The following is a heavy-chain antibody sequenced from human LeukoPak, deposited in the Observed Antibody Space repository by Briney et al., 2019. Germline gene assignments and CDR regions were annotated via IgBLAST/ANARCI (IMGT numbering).Heavy chain of an antibody. CDR2: ISGSGGST. V-gene: IGHV3-23*01. D-gene: IGHD2-15*01. CDR3: AKCCSGGSCPLRTLDY. Sequence: GGSLRLSCAASRFTFSSYAMSWVRQAPGKGLEWVSTISGSGGSTYYADSVKGRFTISRDNSKNTLYLQMNSLRAEDTAIYYCAKCCSGGSCPLRTLDYWGQGTLVTVSS. J-gene: IGHJ4*02. CDR1: RFTFSSYA.